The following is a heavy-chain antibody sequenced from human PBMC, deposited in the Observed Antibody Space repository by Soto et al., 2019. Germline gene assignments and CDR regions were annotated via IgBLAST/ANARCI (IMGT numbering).Heavy chain of an antibody. V-gene: IGHV1-18*04. CDR2: ISAYNGNT. CDR1: GCTFTSYG. CDR3: AREGGYSYGLGYYYYGMDV. J-gene: IGHJ6*02. Sequence: AAVKVSCKDSGCTFTSYGISWVLQAPGQGLEWMGWISAYNGNTNYAQKLQGRVTMTTDTSTSTAYMELRSLRSDDTAVYYCAREGGYSYGLGYYYYGMDVWGQGTTVTVSS. D-gene: IGHD5-18*01.